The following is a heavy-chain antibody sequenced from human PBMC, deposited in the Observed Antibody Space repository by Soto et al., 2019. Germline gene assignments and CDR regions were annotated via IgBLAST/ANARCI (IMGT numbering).Heavy chain of an antibody. CDR1: GGSFSGYY. CDR3: ARGYSTSYLIPTKWFDP. J-gene: IGHJ5*02. Sequence: PSETLSLTCAVYGGSFSGYYWSWIRQPPGKGLEWIGEINHSGSTNYNPSLKSRVTISVDTSKNQFSLKLSSVTAADTAVYYCARGYSTSYLIPTKWFDPWGQGTMVTVSA. D-gene: IGHD2-2*01. CDR2: INHSGST. V-gene: IGHV4-34*01.